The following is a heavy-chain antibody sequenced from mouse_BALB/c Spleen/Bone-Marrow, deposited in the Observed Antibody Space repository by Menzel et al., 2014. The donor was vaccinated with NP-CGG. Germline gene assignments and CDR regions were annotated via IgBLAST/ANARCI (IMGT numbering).Heavy chain of an antibody. D-gene: IGHD1-1*01. CDR2: IWAGGST. V-gene: IGHV2-9*02. J-gene: IGHJ2*01. Sequence: QVHVKQSGPGLVAPSQSLSITCTVSGFSLTSYGVHWVRQPPGKGLEWLGVIWAGGSTNYNSALMSRLSISKDNSKSQIFLKMSSLQTDDTAMYYCARDYYGSSYFDYWGQGTTLTVSS. CDR1: GFSLTSYG. CDR3: ARDYYGSSYFDY.